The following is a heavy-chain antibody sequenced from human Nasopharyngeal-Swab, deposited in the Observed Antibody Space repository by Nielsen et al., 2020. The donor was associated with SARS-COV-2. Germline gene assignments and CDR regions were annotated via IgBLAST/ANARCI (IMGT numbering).Heavy chain of an antibody. CDR3: ARDGSGWSRDY. V-gene: IGHV3-21*06. Sequence: GESLKISCATSGFTFSPYTMTWVRQAPGKGLEWVSLIGHDGRATFYPDSLKGRFTTSRDNAQNLVYLQINSLRAEDTAVYYCARDGSGWSRDYWGQGTLVIVSS. CDR1: GFTFSPYT. J-gene: IGHJ4*02. D-gene: IGHD6-13*01. CDR2: IGHDGRAT.